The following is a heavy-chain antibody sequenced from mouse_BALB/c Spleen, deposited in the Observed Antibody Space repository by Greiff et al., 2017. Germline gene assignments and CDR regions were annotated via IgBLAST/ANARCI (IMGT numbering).Heavy chain of an antibody. Sequence: VQLKQSGAELVRPGALVKLSCKASGFNIKDYYMHWVKQRPEQGLEWIGWIDPENGNTIYDSKVKGKASITDDTSSNTAYLQLRSLTSEDTAVYYYARWRDTHYYAMDDWGQGTSVTVSS. V-gene: IGHV14-1*02. CDR2: IDPENGNT. CDR1: GFNIKDYY. CDR3: ARWRDTHYYAMDD. D-gene: IGHD5-1-1*01. J-gene: IGHJ4*01.